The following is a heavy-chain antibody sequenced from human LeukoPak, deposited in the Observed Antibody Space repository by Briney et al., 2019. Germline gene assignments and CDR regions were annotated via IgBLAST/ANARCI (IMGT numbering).Heavy chain of an antibody. D-gene: IGHD2-15*01. Sequence: SETLSLTCTVSGGSISSYYWSWIRQPPGKGLEWIGYIYYSGSTNYNPSLKSRLTISVDTSKNQFSLKLSSVTAADTAVYYCARSVEGYCSGGSCYSYYYYMDVWGKGTTVTVSS. J-gene: IGHJ6*03. CDR1: GGSISSYY. CDR3: ARSVEGYCSGGSCYSYYYYMDV. V-gene: IGHV4-59*01. CDR2: IYYSGST.